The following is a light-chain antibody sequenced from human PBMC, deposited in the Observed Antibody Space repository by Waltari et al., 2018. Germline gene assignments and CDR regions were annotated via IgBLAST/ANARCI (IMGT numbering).Light chain of an antibody. CDR1: DSLLHTEGKTY. CDR3: MQSIELPT. CDR2: EVS. J-gene: IGKJ5*01. V-gene: IGKV2D-29*02. Sequence: VLTQTPPSPSVTPGQPASISCKSGDSLLHTEGKTYLYWYLQKSGQSPQLLIYEVSRRFSGVPDRSSGSGSGTDFTLKISRVEAEDVGVYYCMQSIELPTFGQGTRLEIK.